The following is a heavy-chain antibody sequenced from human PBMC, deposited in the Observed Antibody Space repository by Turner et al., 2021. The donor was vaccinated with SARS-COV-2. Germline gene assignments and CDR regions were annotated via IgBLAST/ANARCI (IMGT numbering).Heavy chain of an antibody. CDR3: ARDQWEPIHDAFDI. Sequence: EVRLVESGGGLAQPGGSLRLSCSAPGFPFSSYGMNWVRQAPQKGLEWIASISGSSGAISYADSVKGRFTISRDNANNSVSLQMSSLRHEDTAVYFCARDQWEPIHDAFDIWGQGKKVTVSS. D-gene: IGHD1-26*01. J-gene: IGHJ3*02. V-gene: IGHV3-48*02. CDR1: GFPFSSYG. CDR2: ISGSSGAI.